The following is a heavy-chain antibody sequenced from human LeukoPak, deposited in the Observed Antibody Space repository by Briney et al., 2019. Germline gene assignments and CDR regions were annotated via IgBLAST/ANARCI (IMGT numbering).Heavy chain of an antibody. J-gene: IGHJ3*02. Sequence: PSETLSLTCAVYGGSFSGYYWSWVRQAPGKGLEWVSGINWNGGSTGYADSVKGRFTISRDNAKNSLYLQMNSLRAEDTALYHCARVGPATFYPSGSYYAFDIWGQGTMVTVSS. CDR1: GGSFSGYY. V-gene: IGHV3-20*01. D-gene: IGHD1-26*01. CDR2: INWNGGST. CDR3: ARVGPATFYPSGSYYAFDI.